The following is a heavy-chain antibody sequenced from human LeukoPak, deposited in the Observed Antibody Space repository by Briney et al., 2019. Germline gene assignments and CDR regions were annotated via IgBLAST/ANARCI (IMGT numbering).Heavy chain of an antibody. D-gene: IGHD3-10*01. CDR1: GFTFSDYY. J-gene: IGHJ4*01. CDR3: ARGGYYNSGSTDY. CDR2: ISSGSSYT. V-gene: IGHV3-11*05. Sequence: TGGSLRLSCVGSGFTFSDYYMSWIRQVPGKGLEWVSYISSGSSYTNYADSARGRFSISRDNAKNSLYLQMNSLRAEDTAVYYCARGGYYNSGSTDYWGHGTLVTVSS.